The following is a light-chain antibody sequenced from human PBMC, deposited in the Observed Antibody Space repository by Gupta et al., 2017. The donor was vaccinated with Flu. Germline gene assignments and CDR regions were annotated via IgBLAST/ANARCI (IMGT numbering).Light chain of an antibody. CDR2: GAS. CDR3: QQARSFPRT. Sequence: DIQMTQSPSAVSASVGDRVTITCRASQSIDFWLGWYQQKPGKVPKLLIYGASSLRGGVPSRFNGSGSGTEFTLTITSLQPEDFATYYCQQARSFPRTFGQGTKVDIK. V-gene: IGKV1-12*01. CDR1: QSIDFW. J-gene: IGKJ1*01.